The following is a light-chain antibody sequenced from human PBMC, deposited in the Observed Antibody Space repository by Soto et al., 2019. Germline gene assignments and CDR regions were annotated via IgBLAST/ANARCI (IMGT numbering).Light chain of an antibody. CDR2: RND. CDR1: SSNIGSNV. CDR3: EAWDVSLNAWV. V-gene: IGLV1-44*01. J-gene: IGLJ3*02. Sequence: QSVLTQPPSASGTPGQRVTISCSGSSSNIGSNVVNWYQQLPGTAPKLLIYRNDQRPSAFPDRFSGSKSGTSASLAIGGLQSEDEADYYCEAWDVSLNAWVFGGGTKLTVL.